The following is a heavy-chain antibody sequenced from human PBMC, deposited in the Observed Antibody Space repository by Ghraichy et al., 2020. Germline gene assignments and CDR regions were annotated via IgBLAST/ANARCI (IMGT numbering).Heavy chain of an antibody. J-gene: IGHJ4*02. V-gene: IGHV1-18*04. CDR1: GYTFSSYV. D-gene: IGHD3-10*01. CDR2: IIGRNDDR. Sequence: ASVKVSCKASGYTFSSYVISWVRQAPGQGREWVGWIIGRNDDRKYGQKFQGRVTMTTDTSTSTAYMEMRSLRSDDTAMYYCAREDWTSESSYFSKDWGQGTPVTVSS. CDR3: AREDWTSESSYFSKD.